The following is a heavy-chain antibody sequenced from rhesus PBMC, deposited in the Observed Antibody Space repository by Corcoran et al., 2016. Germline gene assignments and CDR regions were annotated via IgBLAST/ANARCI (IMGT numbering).Heavy chain of an antibody. CDR1: GGSISSSY. V-gene: IGHV4-169*01. J-gene: IGHJ4*01. CDR3: ARSTGGGAAAGNDY. CDR2: IYGSGSST. Sequence: QLQLQESGPGLVKPSETLSVTCAVSGGSISSSYWSWIRQAPGKGLEWIGYIYGSGSSTNYNPSLKSRVTLSVDTSKNQLSLKLSSVTTADTAVYYCARSTGGGAAAGNDYWGQGVLVTVSS. D-gene: IGHD6-25*01.